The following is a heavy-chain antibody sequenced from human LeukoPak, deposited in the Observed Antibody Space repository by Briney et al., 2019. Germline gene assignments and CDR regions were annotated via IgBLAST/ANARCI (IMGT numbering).Heavy chain of an antibody. CDR1: GGSISSYY. V-gene: IGHV4-59*01. CDR2: IYYSGST. Sequence: SETLSLTRTVSGGSISSYYWSWIRQPPGKGLEWIGYIYYSGSTNYNPSLKSRVTISVDTSKNQFSLKLSSVTAADTAVYYCARAGFITMVRGAGKGMDVWGQGTMVTVSS. CDR3: ARAGFITMVRGAGKGMDV. J-gene: IGHJ6*02. D-gene: IGHD3-10*01.